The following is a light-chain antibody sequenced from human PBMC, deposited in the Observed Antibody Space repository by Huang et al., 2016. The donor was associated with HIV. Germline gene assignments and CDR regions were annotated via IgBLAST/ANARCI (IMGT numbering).Light chain of an antibody. CDR2: LGS. V-gene: IGKV2-28*01. J-gene: IGKJ1*01. CDR3: MQGLQTWT. Sequence: DIVMVQSPASLSVTPGEAASITCRSSQSLLHSNGHNYLDWDWQKPGQSPQLLIYLGSTRASGVPDRFSGSGSGTDFTLRINRVEAGDVGVYYCMQGLQTWTFGQGTKVEI. CDR1: QSLLHSNGHNY.